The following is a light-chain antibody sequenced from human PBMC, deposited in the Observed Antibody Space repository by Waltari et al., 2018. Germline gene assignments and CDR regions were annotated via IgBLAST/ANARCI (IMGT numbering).Light chain of an antibody. CDR2: DAS. J-gene: IGKJ3*01. V-gene: IGKV3-11*01. CDR1: QRVSSY. CDR3: QQRSNWPFD. Sequence: EIVLTQSPATLSLSPGARATLSCRASQRVSSYLAWYQQKPGQAPRLLLYDASNRATSIPARFSGSGSGTDFTLTISSREPEDYAFYYCQQRSNWPFDFGPGTKVDIK.